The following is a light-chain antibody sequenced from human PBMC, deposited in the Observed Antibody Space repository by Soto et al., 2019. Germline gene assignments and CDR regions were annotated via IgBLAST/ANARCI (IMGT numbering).Light chain of an antibody. J-gene: IGKJ2*01. CDR1: QSVSSSY. CDR3: QQYGSSYT. Sequence: EIVLTQSPGTLSLSPGERATLSCRASQSVSSSYLAWYQQKPGQAPRLLIYGASSRATGIPDRFSGSWSGTDFTLTISSLEPEDLAVYYCQQYGSSYTFGQGTKLEIK. V-gene: IGKV3-20*01. CDR2: GAS.